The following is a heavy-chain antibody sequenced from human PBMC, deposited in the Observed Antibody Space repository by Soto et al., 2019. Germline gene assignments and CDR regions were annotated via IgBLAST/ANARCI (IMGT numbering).Heavy chain of an antibody. CDR1: GFTFSNFD. D-gene: IGHD3-10*01. V-gene: IGHV3-48*03. Sequence: EVQLVESGGGLIQPGESLRLSCAASGFTFSNFDMNWVRQAPGKGLEWVSHISSSGGIIYYAESVRGRFTVSRDNAKNSLSLQMNSLSGEDSAVYYCAREGSVSSSDYYAYYYGMDVWGQGPTVTVSS. CDR2: ISSSGGII. CDR3: AREGSVSSSDYYAYYYGMDV. J-gene: IGHJ6*02.